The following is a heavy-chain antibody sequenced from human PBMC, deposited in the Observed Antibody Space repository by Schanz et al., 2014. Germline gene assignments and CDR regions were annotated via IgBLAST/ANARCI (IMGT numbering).Heavy chain of an antibody. Sequence: VQLVESGGGVVQPGRSLRLSCAASGFTFSTYAMSWVRQAPGKGLEWVSGISWNGAGIGYADSVKGRFTISRDNAKNSLCLQMNSLRAEDTALYYCARVLGGDEGLDQWGQGTLVTVSS. J-gene: IGHJ4*02. CDR3: ARVLGGDEGLDQ. CDR2: ISWNGAGI. D-gene: IGHD4-17*01. V-gene: IGHV3-20*04. CDR1: GFTFSTYA.